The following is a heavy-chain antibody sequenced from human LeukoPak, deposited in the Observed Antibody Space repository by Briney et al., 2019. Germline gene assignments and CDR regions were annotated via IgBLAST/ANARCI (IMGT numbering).Heavy chain of an antibody. J-gene: IGHJ4*02. CDR1: GFTFSSYA. V-gene: IGHV3-23*01. CDR2: ISGSGGST. D-gene: IGHD1-26*01. CDR3: AKDLFAYSGSYYSRWDY. Sequence: PGGSLRLSCAASGFTFSSYAMSWVRQAPGKGREWVSAISGSGGSTYYADSVKGRFTISRDNSKNTLYLQMNSLRAEDTAVYYCAKDLFAYSGSYYSRWDYWGQGTLVTVSS.